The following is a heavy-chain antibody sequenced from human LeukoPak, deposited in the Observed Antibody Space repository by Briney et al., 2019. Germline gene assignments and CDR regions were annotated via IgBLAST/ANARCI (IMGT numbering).Heavy chain of an antibody. V-gene: IGHV3-53*01. CDR3: ASRSYSSSSRDY. CDR1: GFTVSSNY. CDR2: IYSGGST. Sequence: PGGSLRLSCAASGFTVSSNYMSWVRQAPGKGLEWVSVIYSGGSTYYADSVKGRFTISRDNSKNTLYLQMNSLRAEDTAVYYCASRSYSSSSRDYWGQGTLATVSS. D-gene: IGHD6-6*01. J-gene: IGHJ4*02.